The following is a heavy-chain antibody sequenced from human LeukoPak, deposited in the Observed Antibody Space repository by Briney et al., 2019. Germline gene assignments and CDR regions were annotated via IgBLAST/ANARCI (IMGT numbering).Heavy chain of an antibody. CDR3: AQDYGRDGEGTMFDC. D-gene: IGHD3-10*01. CDR2: IDGDGGST. CDR1: GFIFSSFA. Sequence: QAGGSLRLSCAVSGFIFSSFAMSWVRQAPGKGLEWVSGIDGDGGSTWNADSVKGRFTISRDNSKNTLYLQMNSLRVEDTAVYYCAQDYGRDGEGTMFDCWGQGILVTVSS. J-gene: IGHJ4*02. V-gene: IGHV3-23*01.